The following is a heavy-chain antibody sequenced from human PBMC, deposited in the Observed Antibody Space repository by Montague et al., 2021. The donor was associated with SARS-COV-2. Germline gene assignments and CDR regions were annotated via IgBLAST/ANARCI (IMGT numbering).Heavy chain of an antibody. J-gene: IGHJ4*02. CDR2: IYYSGST. D-gene: IGHD6-19*01. CDR1: GFSLSTSGMC. CDR3: ARGLEGYSSGWYWDY. V-gene: IGHV4-61*08. Sequence: LGKPTQTLTLTCTFSGFSLSTSGMCVSWIRQPPGKGLEWIGYIYYSGSTNYNPSLKSRVTISVDTSKNQFSLKLSSVTAADTAVYYCARGLEGYSSGWYWDYWGQGTLVTVSS.